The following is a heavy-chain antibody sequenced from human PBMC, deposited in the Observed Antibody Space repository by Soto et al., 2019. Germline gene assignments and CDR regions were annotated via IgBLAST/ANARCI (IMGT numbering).Heavy chain of an antibody. D-gene: IGHD3-10*01. V-gene: IGHV1-2*04. CDR1: GYSFTDYH. J-gene: IGHJ6*02. Sequence: ASVKVSCKASGYSFTDYHVHWVRQAPGQGLEWLGRINPKSGGTSTAQKFQGWVTMTRDTYINTAYMDLTRLRSDDTAVYYCARDCTPGYYGSGSLLNGYYYYYGMDVWGQGTTVTVSS. CDR2: INPKSGGT. CDR3: ARDCTPGYYGSGSLLNGYYYYYGMDV.